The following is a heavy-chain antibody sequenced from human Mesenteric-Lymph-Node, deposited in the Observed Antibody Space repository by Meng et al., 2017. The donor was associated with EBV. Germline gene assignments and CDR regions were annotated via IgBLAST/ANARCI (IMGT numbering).Heavy chain of an antibody. CDR2: IYDGGFP. V-gene: IGHV4-4*03. Sequence: QVKLQKSGPGPGKPPGTLSLACAVSGGSISSSNWWNWVRQPPGKGLEWIGEIYDGGFPNYNPSLKSRVTISLDKSKNQFSLKLTSVTAADTAVYYCARKDGNGWWYFDLWGRGTLVTVSS. J-gene: IGHJ2*01. CDR3: ARKDGNGWWYFDL. CDR1: GGSISSSNW. D-gene: IGHD6-19*01.